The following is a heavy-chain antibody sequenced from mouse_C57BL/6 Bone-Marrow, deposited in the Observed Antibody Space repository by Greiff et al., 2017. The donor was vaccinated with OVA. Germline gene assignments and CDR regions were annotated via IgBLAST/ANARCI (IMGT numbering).Heavy chain of an antibody. CDR2: IDPGDGDT. Sequence: QVQLQQSGAELVKPGASVKISCKASGYAFTSYCMNWVKQRPGKGLEWIGQIDPGDGDTNYNGKFKGKATLTADKSSSTAYMQLSSLTSEDSAVYFCARGHDYLDYWGQGTTLTVSS. CDR1: GYAFTSYC. D-gene: IGHD2-3*01. J-gene: IGHJ2*01. V-gene: IGHV1-80*01. CDR3: ARGHDYLDY.